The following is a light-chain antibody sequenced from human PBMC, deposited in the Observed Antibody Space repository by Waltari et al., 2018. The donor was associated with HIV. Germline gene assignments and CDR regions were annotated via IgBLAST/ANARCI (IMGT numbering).Light chain of an antibody. J-gene: IGLJ2*01. CDR1: STYVGSYNR. CDR2: EVS. Sequence: QSALTQPPSVSGSPGQSVTISCTGTSTYVGSYNRVSWYQQPPGTAPKLMIFEVSNRPSGVPDRFSGSRSGNTASLTISGLQAEDEADYYCSLYTSSSTLFGGGTKLTVL. CDR3: SLYTSSSTL. V-gene: IGLV2-18*01.